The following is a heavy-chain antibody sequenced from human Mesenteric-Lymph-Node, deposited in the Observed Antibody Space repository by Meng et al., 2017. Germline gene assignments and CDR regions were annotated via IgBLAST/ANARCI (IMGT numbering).Heavy chain of an antibody. D-gene: IGHD3-22*01. Sequence: GESLKISCAASGFTFSSYAMSWVRQAPGKGLEWVSAISGSGGSTYYADSVKGRFTISRDNSKNTMYLQMNSLRAEDTAVYFCARQTDDSSAYFAYWGQGTLVTVSS. V-gene: IGHV3-23*01. CDR3: ARQTDDSSAYFAY. CDR1: GFTFSSYA. CDR2: ISGSGGST. J-gene: IGHJ4*02.